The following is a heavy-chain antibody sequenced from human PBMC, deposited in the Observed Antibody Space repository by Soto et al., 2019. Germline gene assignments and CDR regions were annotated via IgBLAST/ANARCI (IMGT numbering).Heavy chain of an antibody. CDR3: ARGLLWFGELLGRHYYYGMDV. J-gene: IGHJ6*02. D-gene: IGHD3-10*01. V-gene: IGHV4-34*01. CDR1: GGSFSGYY. Sequence: PSETLSLTCAVYGGSFSGYYWSWIRQPPGKGLEWIGDINHSGSTNYNPSLKSRVTISVDTSKNQFSLKLSSVTAADTAVYYCARGLLWFGELLGRHYYYGMDVWGQGTMVTVSS. CDR2: INHSGST.